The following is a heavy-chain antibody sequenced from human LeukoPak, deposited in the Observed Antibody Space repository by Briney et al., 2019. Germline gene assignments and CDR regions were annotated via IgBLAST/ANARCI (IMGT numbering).Heavy chain of an antibody. CDR3: ARRILGYCSGGSCYTENRFDP. J-gene: IGHJ5*02. CDR1: GGSISSYY. Sequence: PAETQTLTCTVSGGSISSYYWSWIRQPPGKGLEWIGYIYYSGSTNYNPSLKSRVTISVDTSKNQFSLKLSSVTAADTAVYYCARRILGYCSGGSCYTENRFDPWGQGALVTV. D-gene: IGHD2-15*01. V-gene: IGHV4-59*08. CDR2: IYYSGST.